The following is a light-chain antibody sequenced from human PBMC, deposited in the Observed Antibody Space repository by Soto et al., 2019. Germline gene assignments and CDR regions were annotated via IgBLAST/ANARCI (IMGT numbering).Light chain of an antibody. Sequence: DIQMTQSPSTLSASVGDRVTITCRASQIISTWLAWYQQQPGKAPKLLIYKASSLESGVPSRFSGSGSGTEFTLTISSLQPDDFATYYCQQYNNWPLTFGGGTKVEIK. CDR2: KAS. J-gene: IGKJ4*01. CDR3: QQYNNWPLT. CDR1: QIISTW. V-gene: IGKV1-5*03.